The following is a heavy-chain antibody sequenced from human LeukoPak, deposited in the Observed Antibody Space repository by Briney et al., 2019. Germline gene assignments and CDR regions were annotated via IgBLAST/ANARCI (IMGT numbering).Heavy chain of an antibody. CDR2: IFHSGST. J-gene: IGHJ4*02. CDR3: ARMTSPATFGVVIVG. CDR1: GYSISSGYY. V-gene: IGHV4-38-2*02. Sequence: PSETLSLTCTVSGYSISSGYYWGWIRQPPGKGLEWIGSIFHSGSTYYNPSLKSRVTISVDKSKNQFSLKLSSVTAADTAVYYCARMTSPATFGVVIVGWGQGTLVTVSS. D-gene: IGHD3-3*01.